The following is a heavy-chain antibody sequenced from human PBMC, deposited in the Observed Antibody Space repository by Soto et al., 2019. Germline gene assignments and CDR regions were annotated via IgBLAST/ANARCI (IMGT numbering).Heavy chain of an antibody. D-gene: IGHD3-22*01. J-gene: IGHJ4*02. Sequence: PSETLSLTCTVSGGSISPYYWSWIRQPPGKGLEWIGYTYYTGTTNYYPSLKSRVTMSVDTSKNQFSLKLSSVTAADTAVYYCARLGGYYQALDSWGPGTLVTVS. V-gene: IGHV4-59*08. CDR2: TYYTGTT. CDR3: ARLGGYYQALDS. CDR1: GGSISPYY.